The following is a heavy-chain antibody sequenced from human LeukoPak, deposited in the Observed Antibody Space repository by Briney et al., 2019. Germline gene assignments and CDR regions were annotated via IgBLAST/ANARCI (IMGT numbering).Heavy chain of an antibody. V-gene: IGHV1-8*01. Sequence: ASVKVSRKASGYTFTSYDINWVRQATGQGLEWMGWMNPNSGNTGYAQKFQGRVTMTRNTSISTAYMELSSLRSEDTAVYYCARHYGDWSGRRVDYWGQGTLVTVSS. CDR1: GYTFTSYD. D-gene: IGHD3-3*01. CDR3: ARHYGDWSGRRVDY. J-gene: IGHJ4*02. CDR2: MNPNSGNT.